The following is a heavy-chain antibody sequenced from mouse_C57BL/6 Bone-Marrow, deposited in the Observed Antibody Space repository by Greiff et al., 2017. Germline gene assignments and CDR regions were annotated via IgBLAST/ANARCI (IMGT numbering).Heavy chain of an antibody. CDR1: GYTFTSYG. CDR2: IYPRSGNT. V-gene: IGHV1-81*01. Sequence: VQLQQSGAELARPGASVKLSCTASGYTFTSYGISWVKQRTGQGLEWIGEIYPRSGNTYYNEKFKGKATLTADKSSSTAYMELRSLTSEDSAVYFCARCIFLLLRYWYFDVWGTGTTVTVSS. CDR3: ARCIFLLLRYWYFDV. D-gene: IGHD1-1*01. J-gene: IGHJ1*03.